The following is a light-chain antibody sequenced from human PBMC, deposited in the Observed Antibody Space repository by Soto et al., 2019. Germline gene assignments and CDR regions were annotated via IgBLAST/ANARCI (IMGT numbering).Light chain of an antibody. V-gene: IGLV2-8*01. J-gene: IGLJ2*01. CDR2: EVT. CDR1: SSDVGKYDY. CDR3: SSYAGINNLV. Sequence: QSALTQPPSASGSPGQSVTISCTGTSSDVGKYDYVSWFQHHPGKAPKLIIYEVTKRPSGVPDRFSGSKSGNTASLTVSGLQAEDEAYYFCSSYAGINNLVFGGGTKVTVL.